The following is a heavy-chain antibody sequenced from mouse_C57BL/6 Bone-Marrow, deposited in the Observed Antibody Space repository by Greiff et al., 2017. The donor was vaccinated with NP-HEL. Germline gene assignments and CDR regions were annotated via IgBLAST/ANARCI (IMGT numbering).Heavy chain of an antibody. CDR3: ARELRFAY. CDR2: ISDGGSYT. D-gene: IGHD1-1*01. J-gene: IGHJ3*01. Sequence: EVKLMESGGGLVKPGGSLKLSCAASGFTFSSYAMSWVRQTPEKRLEWVATISDGGSYTYYPDNVKGRFTISRDNAKNNLYLQMSHLKSEDTAMYYCARELRFAYWGQGTLVTVSA. CDR1: GFTFSSYA. V-gene: IGHV5-4*01.